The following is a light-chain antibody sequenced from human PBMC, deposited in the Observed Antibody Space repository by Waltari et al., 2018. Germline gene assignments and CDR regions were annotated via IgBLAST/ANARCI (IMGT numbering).Light chain of an antibody. CDR2: FAS. J-gene: IGKJ5*01. Sequence: TQSPHSLSVTPGKPASISCRSSQNLLHSYGHYRLDWYLQRTGQSPQLLIYFASRRASGVPDRFSGSGSGTNFTLEISRVEAEDVGVYYCMQALRTPLAFGQGTRLEIK. CDR3: MQALRTPLA. V-gene: IGKV2-28*01. CDR1: QNLLHSYGHYR.